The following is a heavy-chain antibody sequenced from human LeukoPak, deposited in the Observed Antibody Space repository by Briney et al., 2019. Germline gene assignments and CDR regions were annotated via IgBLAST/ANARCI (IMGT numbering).Heavy chain of an antibody. CDR1: GDRFTPYW. J-gene: IGHJ4*02. D-gene: IGHD6-19*01. CDR3: ARRKAVARISYFDS. V-gene: IGHV5-51*01. CDR2: IYPGNSDT. Sequence: KLGESLKISCEGSGDRFTPYWITWVRQKPGKGLEWMGIIYPGNSDTKYSPSFQGQITISADKSINTAYLQWSSLEASDTAMYYCARRKAVARISYFDSWGQGTLVTVSS.